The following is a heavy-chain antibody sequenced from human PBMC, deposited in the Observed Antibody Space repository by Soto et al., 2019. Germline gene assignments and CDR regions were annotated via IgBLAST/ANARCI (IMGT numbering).Heavy chain of an antibody. D-gene: IGHD3-16*01. J-gene: IGHJ6*02. CDR2: ISSSSSYI. CDR1: GFTFSSYS. Sequence: GGSLRLSCAASGFTFSSYSMNWVRQATGKGLEWVSSISSSSSYIYYADSVKGRFTLSRDKAKNSLYLQMNSLRAEDTAVYYCARAYPLRYYYGMDVWGQGTTLTVSS. V-gene: IGHV3-21*01. CDR3: ARAYPLRYYYGMDV.